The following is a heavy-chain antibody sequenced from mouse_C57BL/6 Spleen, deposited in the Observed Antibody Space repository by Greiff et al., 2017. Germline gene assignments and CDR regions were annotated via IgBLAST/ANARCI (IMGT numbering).Heavy chain of an antibody. J-gene: IGHJ2*01. Sequence: DVQLVESGPVLVKPGASVKMSCKASGYTFTDYYMNWVKQSHGKSLEWIGVINPYNGGTSYNQKFKGKATLTVDKSSSTAYMELNSLTSEDSAVYYCARSAGSSYGFDYWGQGTTLTVSS. V-gene: IGHV1-19*01. CDR2: INPYNGGT. CDR1: GYTFTDYY. D-gene: IGHD1-1*01. CDR3: ARSAGSSYGFDY.